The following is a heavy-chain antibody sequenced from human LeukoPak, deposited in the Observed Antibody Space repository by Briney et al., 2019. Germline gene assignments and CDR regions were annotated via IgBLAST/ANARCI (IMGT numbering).Heavy chain of an antibody. D-gene: IGHD6-19*01. V-gene: IGHV4-34*01. Sequence: SETLSLTCAVYGGSFSGYYWSWIRQPPGKGLEWIGEINHSGSTNYNPSLKSRVTISVDTSKNQFSLKLSSVTAADTAVYYCAKDPQWLENYYFDYWGQGTLVTVSS. J-gene: IGHJ4*02. CDR1: GGSFSGYY. CDR2: INHSGST. CDR3: AKDPQWLENYYFDY.